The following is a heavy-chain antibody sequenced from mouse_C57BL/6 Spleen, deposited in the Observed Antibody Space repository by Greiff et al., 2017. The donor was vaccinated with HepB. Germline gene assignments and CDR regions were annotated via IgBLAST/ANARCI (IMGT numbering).Heavy chain of an antibody. Sequence: VQLQQSGAELVMPGASVKLSCKASGYTFTSYWMHWVKQRPGQGLEWIGEIDPSDSYTNYNQKFKGKSTLTVDKSSSTAYMQLSSLTSEDSAVYYCARWRHYDFYAMDYWGQGTSVTVSS. CDR1: GYTFTSYW. V-gene: IGHV1-69*01. D-gene: IGHD1-1*02. CDR2: IDPSDSYT. J-gene: IGHJ4*01. CDR3: ARWRHYDFYAMDY.